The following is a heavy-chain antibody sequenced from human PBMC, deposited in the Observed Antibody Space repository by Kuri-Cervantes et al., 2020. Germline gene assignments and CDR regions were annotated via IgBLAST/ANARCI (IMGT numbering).Heavy chain of an antibody. CDR2: IIPILGIA. Sequence: SVKVSCKASGGTFSSYTISWVRQAPGQGLEWMGRIIPILGIANYAQKFQGRVTITADKSTSTAYMELRSLRSDDTAVYYCARDLRPYGSGSHDAFDIWGQGTMVTVSS. V-gene: IGHV1-69*04. CDR3: ARDLRPYGSGSHDAFDI. J-gene: IGHJ3*02. D-gene: IGHD3-10*01. CDR1: GGTFSSYT.